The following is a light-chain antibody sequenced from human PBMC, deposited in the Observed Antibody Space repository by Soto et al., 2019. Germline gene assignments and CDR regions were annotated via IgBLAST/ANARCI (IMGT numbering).Light chain of an antibody. CDR1: QSVSSSH. Sequence: EIVLTQSPGTLSLSPGERATVSCRASQSVSSSHLVCYQQKSGQAPRLLIYGASSRATGIPDRFSGSGSGTDFTLTISRLDPEFFALYYCQICASSPLYSFGHGTNLEMK. V-gene: IGKV3-20*01. CDR2: GAS. CDR3: QICASSPLYS. J-gene: IGKJ2*03.